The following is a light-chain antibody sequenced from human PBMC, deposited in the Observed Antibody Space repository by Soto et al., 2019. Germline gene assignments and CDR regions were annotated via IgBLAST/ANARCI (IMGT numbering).Light chain of an antibody. CDR1: QSISNW. CDR2: KAS. V-gene: IGKV1-5*03. CDR3: QQYNSWFT. Sequence: DIQMTQSPSTLSASVGDRVTITCRASQSISNWLAWYQQKPGKAPKLLIYKASSLESGVPSRFSGSGSGTEFTLTISSLQPDDFATYYCQQYNSWFTFGQGTKLEI. J-gene: IGKJ2*01.